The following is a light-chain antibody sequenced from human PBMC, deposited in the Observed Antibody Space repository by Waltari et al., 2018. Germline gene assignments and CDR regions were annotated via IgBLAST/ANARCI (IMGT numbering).Light chain of an antibody. J-gene: IGKJ1*01. Sequence: DIQMTQSPSTLSASVGDRVTITCRASQSVSSWLAWYQQKPGKAPKLLLYKAASLESGVPSRFSGGGSWTEFTLTISSLQPDDFATYYCHQYSSYSWTFGQGTKVEIK. CDR3: HQYSSYSWT. CDR2: KAA. CDR1: QSVSSW. V-gene: IGKV1-5*03.